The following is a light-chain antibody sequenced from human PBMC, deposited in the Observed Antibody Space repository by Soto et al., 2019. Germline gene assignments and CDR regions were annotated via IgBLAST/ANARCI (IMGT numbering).Light chain of an antibody. CDR3: QQRSTWPLFT. V-gene: IGKV3-11*01. J-gene: IGKJ3*01. CDR2: DAS. CDR1: QSVSTS. Sequence: EIVLTQSPATVSLSPGDKATLSCRASQSVSTSLAWYQQKPGQAPRLLIYDASNRATGIPARFSGSGSGTDFSLPITCLEPDDFAAYYCQQRSTWPLFTFGPGTKVHIK.